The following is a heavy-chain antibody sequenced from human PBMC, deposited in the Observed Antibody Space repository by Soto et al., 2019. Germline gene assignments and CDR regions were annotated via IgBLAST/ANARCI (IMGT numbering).Heavy chain of an antibody. D-gene: IGHD2-8*01. CDR3: ARDPAYCTNGVCFNWFDP. V-gene: IGHV1-69*13. CDR1: GGTFSSYA. CDR2: IIPIFGTA. J-gene: IGHJ5*02. Sequence: ASVKVSCKASGGTFSSYAISWVRQAPGQGLEWMGGIIPIFGTANYAQKFQGRVTITADESTSTAYMELSSLRSEDTAVYYCARDPAYCTNGVCFNWFDPWGQGTLVTVSS.